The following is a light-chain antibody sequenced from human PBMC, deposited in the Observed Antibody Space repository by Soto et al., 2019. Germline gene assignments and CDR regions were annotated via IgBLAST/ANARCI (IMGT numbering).Light chain of an antibody. J-gene: IGLJ3*02. CDR3: AAWDGSLRAWV. CDR2: RDN. V-gene: IGLV1-47*01. Sequence: QSVLTQPPSASGTPGQRVTISCSGSSSNIGNNYVYWYQQLPETAPKLLVYRDNQRPSGVPDRFSGSKSATSASLAISGLRSEDEADYCCAAWDGSLRAWVFGGGTKLTVL. CDR1: SSNIGNNY.